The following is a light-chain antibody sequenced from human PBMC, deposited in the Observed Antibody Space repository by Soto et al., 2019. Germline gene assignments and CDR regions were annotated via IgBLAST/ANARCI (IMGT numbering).Light chain of an antibody. CDR2: RNN. CDR1: SSNIGSNY. CDR3: AAWDDSLSGVV. V-gene: IGLV1-47*01. J-gene: IGLJ2*01. Sequence: QSVLTQPPSASGTPGQRVTISCSGSSSNIGSNYVYWYQQLPGTAPKLVIYRNNQRPSGVPDRFSGSKSGTSASLAISGLRSEDEADYYCAAWDDSLSGVVFGGRTKLTAL.